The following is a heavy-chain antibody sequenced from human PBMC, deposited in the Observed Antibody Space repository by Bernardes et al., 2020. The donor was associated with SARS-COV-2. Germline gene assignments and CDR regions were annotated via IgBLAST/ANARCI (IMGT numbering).Heavy chain of an antibody. CDR1: GFTFSSSV. Sequence: GGSLRLLCAASGFTFSSSVMNWVRQAPGKGLEWVSYISTGGSTKYYADSVKGRFTISRDNAKNSLYLQMNSLRAEDTAVYYCAREYTYGFDSWGQGTLVTVSS. CDR2: ISTGGSTK. J-gene: IGHJ4*02. CDR3: AREYTYGFDS. D-gene: IGHD5-18*01. V-gene: IGHV3-48*03.